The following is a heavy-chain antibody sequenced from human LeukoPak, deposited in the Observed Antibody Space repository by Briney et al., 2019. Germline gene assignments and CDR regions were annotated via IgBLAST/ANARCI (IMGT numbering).Heavy chain of an antibody. CDR2: IYYSGST. CDR3: ARGCSSTNDAFDI. J-gene: IGHJ3*02. D-gene: IGHD2-2*01. CDR1: GGSISSYY. Sequence: KPSETLSLTCTVSGGSISSYYWSWLRQPPGKGLEWIGYIYYSGSTNYNPSLKSRVTISVDTSKNQFSLKLSSVTAADTAVYYCARGCSSTNDAFDIWGQGTMVTVSS. V-gene: IGHV4-59*01.